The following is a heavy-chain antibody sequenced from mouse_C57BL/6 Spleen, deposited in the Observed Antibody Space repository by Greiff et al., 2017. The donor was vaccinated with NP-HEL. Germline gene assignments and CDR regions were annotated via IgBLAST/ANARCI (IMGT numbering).Heavy chain of an antibody. Sequence: EVQLQQSGAELVRPGASVKLSCTASGFNIKDYYMHWVKQRPEQGLEWIGRIDPEDGDTEYAPKFKGKATMTADTSSNTAYLQLSSLTSEDTAVYYCTASPRYGYENPYWGQGTLVTVSA. CDR1: GFNIKDYY. D-gene: IGHD2-2*01. CDR2: IDPEDGDT. J-gene: IGHJ3*01. V-gene: IGHV14-1*01. CDR3: TASPRYGYENPY.